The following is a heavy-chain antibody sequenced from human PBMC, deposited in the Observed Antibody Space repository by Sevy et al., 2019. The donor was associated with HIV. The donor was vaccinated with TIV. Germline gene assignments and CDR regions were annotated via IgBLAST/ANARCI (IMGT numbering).Heavy chain of an antibody. CDR3: ARTIAGYMDV. V-gene: IGHV1-18*01. Sequence: ASVKVSCRASGYTLTSYILTWERQAPGQGLEWMGLISPYNDNTIYAQSLQGRVTMTMDTSTAYMELWGLRSDDTAVYYCARTIAGYMDVWGRGTTVTVSS. CDR1: GYTLTSYI. J-gene: IGHJ6*03. D-gene: IGHD2-21*01. CDR2: ISPYNDNT.